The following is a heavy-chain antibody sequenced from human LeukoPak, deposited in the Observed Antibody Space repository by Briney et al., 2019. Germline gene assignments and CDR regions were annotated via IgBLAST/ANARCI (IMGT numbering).Heavy chain of an antibody. J-gene: IGHJ4*02. CDR1: GFTVNNNY. Sequence: RGPLRLSCAAAGFTVNNNYTSWVRQAPGKGLEWVAVIYIGGGTYYAASAKGRFTISRDTSKNTLFLQMNSLRADDTAVYYCARDKDSVFDYWGQGTLVTVSS. D-gene: IGHD4-11*01. V-gene: IGHV3-53*01. CDR2: IYIGGGT. CDR3: ARDKDSVFDY.